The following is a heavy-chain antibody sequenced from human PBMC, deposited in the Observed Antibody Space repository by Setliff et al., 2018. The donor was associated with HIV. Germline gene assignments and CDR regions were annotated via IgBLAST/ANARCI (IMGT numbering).Heavy chain of an antibody. CDR3: ARRIDNSGSFPDKNWFDT. D-gene: IGHD3-10*01. CDR2: IYMTGST. Sequence: SETLSLTCTVSGGSVNTYYWTWIRQPAGRGLEWIGRIYMTGSTKYNPSLQSRVTMSIDTSKNQFSLKLTSVTAADTAVYYCARRIDNSGSFPDKNWFDTWGQGSLVTVSS. J-gene: IGHJ5*02. V-gene: IGHV4-4*07. CDR1: GGSVNTYY.